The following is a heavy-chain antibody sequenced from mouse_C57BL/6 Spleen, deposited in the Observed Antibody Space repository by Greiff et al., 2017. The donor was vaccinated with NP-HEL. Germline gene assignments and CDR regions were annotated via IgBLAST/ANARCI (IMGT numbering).Heavy chain of an antibody. D-gene: IGHD2-3*01. CDR3: ARSGREGYYVYWYFDV. CDR2: IDPNSGGT. Sequence: VQLQQPGAELVKPGASVKLSCKASGYTFTSYWMHWVKQRPGRGLEWIGRIDPNSGGTKYNEKFKSKATLTVDKPSSTAYMQLSSLTSADSAVYFCARSGREGYYVYWYFDVWGTGTTVTASS. J-gene: IGHJ1*03. CDR1: GYTFTSYW. V-gene: IGHV1-72*01.